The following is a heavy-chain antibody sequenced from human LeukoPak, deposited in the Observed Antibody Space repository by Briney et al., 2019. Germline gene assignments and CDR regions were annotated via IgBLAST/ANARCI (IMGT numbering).Heavy chain of an antibody. J-gene: IGHJ4*02. V-gene: IGHV4-38-2*02. CDR3: ARAAPWIAAAGSG. CDR1: GYSISSGYY. D-gene: IGHD6-13*01. CDR2: IYHSGST. Sequence: SETLSLTCTVSGYSISSGYYWGWIRQPPGKGLEWIGSIYHSGSTYYNPSLKSRVTISVDTSKNQFSLKLSSVSAADTAVYYCARAAPWIAAAGSGWGQGTLVTVSS.